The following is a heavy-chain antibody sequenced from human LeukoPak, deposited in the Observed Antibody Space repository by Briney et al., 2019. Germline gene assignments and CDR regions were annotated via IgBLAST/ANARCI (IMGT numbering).Heavy chain of an antibody. V-gene: IGHV3-53*01. J-gene: IGHJ6*02. CDR1: GFTVSSNF. CDR2: IYSGGST. Sequence: GGSLRLSCAASGFTVSSNFMTWVRQAPGKGLEWVSVIYSGGSTYYADSVKGRFTISRDNSKNTLYLQMNSLRAEDTAVYYCAREPDYNGLDVWGQGTTVTVSS. CDR3: AREPDYNGLDV.